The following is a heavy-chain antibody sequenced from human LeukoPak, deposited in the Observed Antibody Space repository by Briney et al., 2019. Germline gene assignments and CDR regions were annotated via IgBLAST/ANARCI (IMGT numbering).Heavy chain of an antibody. D-gene: IGHD1-26*01. CDR2: IYSGGTT. J-gene: IGHJ4*02. CDR3: ARLGGIH. V-gene: IGHV3-53*01. Sequence: GGSLRLSCEASGFTVSTNYMTWVRQAPGKGLESVSVIYSGGTTYYADSVKGRFTISRDNSKNTMYLQMNSLRAEDTALYYCARLGGIHWGQGTLVTVSS. CDR1: GFTVSTNY.